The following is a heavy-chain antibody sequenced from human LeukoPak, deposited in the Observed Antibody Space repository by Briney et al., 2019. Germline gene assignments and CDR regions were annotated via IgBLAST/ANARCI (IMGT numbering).Heavy chain of an antibody. V-gene: IGHV4-61*01. CDR3: ARDAVTVNSYYFDY. CDR2: IYYSGST. CDR1: GGSVSSGSYY. D-gene: IGHD4-11*01. Sequence: SETLSLTCTVSGGSVSSGSYYWSWIRQPPGKGLEWIEYIYYSGSTNYNPSLKSRVTISVDTSKNQFSLKLSSVTAADTAVYYCARDAVTVNSYYFDYWGQGTLVTVSS. J-gene: IGHJ4*02.